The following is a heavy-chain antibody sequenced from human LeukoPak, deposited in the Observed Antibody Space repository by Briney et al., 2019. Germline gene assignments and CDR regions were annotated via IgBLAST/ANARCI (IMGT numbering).Heavy chain of an antibody. CDR1: GFTFSSYA. CDR3: AKDQQTYYDYVWGSQGAFDI. J-gene: IGHJ3*02. CDR2: ISGSGGST. Sequence: GGSLRLSCAASGFTFSSYAMSWVRRAPGKGLEWVSAISGSGGSTYYADSVKGRFTISRDNSKNTLYLQMNSLRAEDTAVYYCAKDQQTYYDYVWGSQGAFDIWGQGTMVTVSS. V-gene: IGHV3-23*01. D-gene: IGHD3-16*01.